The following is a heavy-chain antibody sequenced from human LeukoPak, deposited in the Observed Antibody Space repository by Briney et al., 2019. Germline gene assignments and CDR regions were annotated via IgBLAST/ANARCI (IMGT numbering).Heavy chain of an antibody. V-gene: IGHV4-34*01. Sequence: TSETLSLTCAVYGGSFSGYYWSWIRQPPGKGLEWIGEINHSGSTNYNPSLKSRVTISVDTSKNQFSLKLSSVTAADTAVYYCASQRITIFGVVISGSYDYWGQGTLVTVSS. CDR1: GGSFSGYY. J-gene: IGHJ4*02. CDR3: ASQRITIFGVVISGSYDY. D-gene: IGHD3-3*01. CDR2: INHSGST.